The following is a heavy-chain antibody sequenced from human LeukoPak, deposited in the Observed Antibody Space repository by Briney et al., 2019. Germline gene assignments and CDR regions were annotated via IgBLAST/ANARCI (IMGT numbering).Heavy chain of an antibody. V-gene: IGHV3-7*01. CDR2: IKQDGSEK. Sequence: GGSLRLSCEASGFTFNSYWMSWVRQAPGKGLEWVANIKQDGSEKKDLDSVKGRFTISRDNAKNSMYLQMNSLRAEDTAVYYCARDEIYYDILTGYRHFDYWGQGTLVTVFS. D-gene: IGHD3-9*01. J-gene: IGHJ4*02. CDR3: ARDEIYYDILTGYRHFDY. CDR1: GFTFNSYW.